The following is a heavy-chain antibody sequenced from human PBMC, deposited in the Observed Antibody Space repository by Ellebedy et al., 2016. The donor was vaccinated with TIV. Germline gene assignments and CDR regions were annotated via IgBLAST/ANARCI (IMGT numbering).Heavy chain of an antibody. CDR1: GGSFSGYY. CDR2: INHSGST. D-gene: IGHD2-15*01. J-gene: IGHJ5*02. Sequence: SETLSLXCAVYGGSFSGYYWSWIRQPPGKGLEWIGEINHSGSTNYNPSLKSRVTISVDTSKNQFSLKLSSVTAADTAVYYCARHIVVVVAATAGRFNPWGQGTLVTVSS. V-gene: IGHV4-34*01. CDR3: ARHIVVVVAATAGRFNP.